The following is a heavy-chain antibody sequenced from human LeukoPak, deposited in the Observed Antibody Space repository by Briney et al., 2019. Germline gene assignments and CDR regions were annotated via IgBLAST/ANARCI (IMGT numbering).Heavy chain of an antibody. Sequence: GGSLRLSCAASGFTISNYWMSWVRQAPGKGLEWVANIKQDGSDKYYVGSVKGRFTISRDNAKNSLYLQMNSLRAEDTAVYYCARTPWDFWSNSMDVWGKGTRSPSPQ. CDR3: ARTPWDFWSNSMDV. J-gene: IGHJ6*04. V-gene: IGHV3-7*01. D-gene: IGHD3-3*01. CDR2: IKQDGSDK. CDR1: GFTISNYW.